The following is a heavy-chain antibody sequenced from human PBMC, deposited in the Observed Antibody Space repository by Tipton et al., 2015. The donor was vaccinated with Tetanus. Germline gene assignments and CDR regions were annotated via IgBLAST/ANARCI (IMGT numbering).Heavy chain of an antibody. CDR2: ISTGNGNP. Sequence: QLVQSGAEVKKPGASVKISCKASGYTFTDFPLHWVRQGPGQRLEWLGWISTGNGNPTYSQKFQGRLTLTRDTSASTAYMELSGLKSEDTALYYCARTLYGDYTAYWGRGTLVTVSP. V-gene: IGHV1-3*04. D-gene: IGHD4-17*01. CDR1: GYTFTDFP. J-gene: IGHJ4*01. CDR3: ARTLYGDYTAY.